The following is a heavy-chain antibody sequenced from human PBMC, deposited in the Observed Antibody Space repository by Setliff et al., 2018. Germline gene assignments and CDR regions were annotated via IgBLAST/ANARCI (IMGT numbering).Heavy chain of an antibody. D-gene: IGHD7-27*01. CDR2: IRFDGSNK. CDR1: GFTFSSYG. CDR3: VRDLHWGFDY. V-gene: IGHV3-30*02. Sequence: GGSLRLSCAASGFTFSSYGMHWVRQAPGRGLEWVAFIRFDGSNKYYADSVKGRFTISRDNVKNSLFLQMNSLRAEDTAVYYCVRDLHWGFDYWGLGTLVTVSS. J-gene: IGHJ4*02.